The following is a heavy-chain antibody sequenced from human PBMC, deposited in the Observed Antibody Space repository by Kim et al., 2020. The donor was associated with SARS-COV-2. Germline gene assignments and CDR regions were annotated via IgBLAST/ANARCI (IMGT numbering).Heavy chain of an antibody. CDR2: VSGSGSHI. J-gene: IGHJ3*01. CDR3: VRDDFDTNGYLKAFDV. V-gene: IGHV3-21*01. D-gene: IGHD3-22*01. CDR1: GFSFNNYT. Sequence: RGSLRLSCAASGFSFNNYTMNWVRQVPGKGLEWVSAVSGSGSHIYYADSLKGRFIISRDNAKNSLYLQMHSLRAEDTAVYYCVRDDFDTNGYLKAFDVWG.